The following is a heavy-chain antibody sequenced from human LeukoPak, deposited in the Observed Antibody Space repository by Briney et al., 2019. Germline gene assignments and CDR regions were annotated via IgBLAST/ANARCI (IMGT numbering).Heavy chain of an antibody. J-gene: IGHJ4*02. Sequence: AASVKVSCKASGYTFTAYEMHWMRQAPGQGLEYVGWINPKNGGTNSAQNFQGRVTMTWYTSVSTVYMELSRLRSDDTAVYYCASEEDCGTARCSNDHWGQGTLVTVSS. V-gene: IGHV1-2*02. CDR1: GYTFTAYE. D-gene: IGHD1-1*01. CDR2: INPKNGGT. CDR3: ASEEDCGTARCSNDH.